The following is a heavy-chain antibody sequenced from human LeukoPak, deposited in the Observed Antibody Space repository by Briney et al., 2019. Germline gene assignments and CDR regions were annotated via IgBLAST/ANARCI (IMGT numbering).Heavy chain of an antibody. CDR3: ARDARSGYSYGYDY. V-gene: IGHV1-18*01. J-gene: IGHJ4*02. D-gene: IGHD5-18*01. CDR2: ISAYNGNT. CDR1: GYTFTSYG. Sequence: ASVKVSCKASGYTFTSYGISWMRQAPGQGLEWMGWISAYNGNTNYAQKLQGRVTMTTDTSTSTAYMELRSLRSDDTAVYYCARDARSGYSYGYDYWGQGTLVTVSS.